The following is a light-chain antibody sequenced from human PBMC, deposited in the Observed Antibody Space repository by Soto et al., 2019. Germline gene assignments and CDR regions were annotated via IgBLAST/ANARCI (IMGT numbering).Light chain of an antibody. CDR1: SSDIGGYNF. V-gene: IGLV2-14*01. J-gene: IGLJ1*01. CDR3: NSYRTVSTYV. CDR2: DVG. Sequence: QSVLTQPASVSGSPGQSITIACTGTSSDIGGYNFVSWYQQHPGKAPKLLIYDVGNRPSGVSNRFSGSKSGNTASLTISGFQAEDEAHYYCNSYRTVSTYVFGTGTKVTVL.